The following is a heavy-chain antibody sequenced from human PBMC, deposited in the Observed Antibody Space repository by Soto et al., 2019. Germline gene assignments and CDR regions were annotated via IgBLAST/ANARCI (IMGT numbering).Heavy chain of an antibody. D-gene: IGHD3-22*01. CDR3: ARGAYYYDSSGYYPESSFDF. V-gene: IGHV4-30-4*01. Sequence: SETLSLTCPVSGGSISSGYYYWSWIRQPPGKGLEWIGNIYYSGNTYYNPSLKSRLIISIDTSKNQFSLKVGSVTAADTAVYYCARGAYYYDSSGYYPESSFDFWGQGALVTVSS. CDR1: GGSISSGYYY. J-gene: IGHJ4*02. CDR2: IYYSGNT.